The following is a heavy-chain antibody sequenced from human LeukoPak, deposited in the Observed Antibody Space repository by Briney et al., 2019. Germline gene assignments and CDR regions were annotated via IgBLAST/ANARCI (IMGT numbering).Heavy chain of an antibody. D-gene: IGHD3-3*01. Sequence: SETLSLTCAVYGGSFSGYYWSWVRQPPGKGLEWIGEIYHSGSTNYNPSLKSRVTISVDKSKNQFSLKLSSVTAADTAVYYCARDSGNFWSGYYSRNYYYGMDVWGQGTTVTVSS. J-gene: IGHJ6*02. CDR1: GGSFSGYY. V-gene: IGHV4-34*01. CDR2: IYHSGST. CDR3: ARDSGNFWSGYYSRNYYYGMDV.